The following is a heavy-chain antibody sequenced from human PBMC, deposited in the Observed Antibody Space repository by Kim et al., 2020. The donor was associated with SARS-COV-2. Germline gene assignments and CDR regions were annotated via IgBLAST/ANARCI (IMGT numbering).Heavy chain of an antibody. Sequence: VKGQFTISRDNAKNALYLQMNSLRAEDTAVDYCARDSDSSGTICYYGRDVWGQGTTVTVSS. CDR3: ARDSDSSGTICYYGRDV. V-gene: IGHV3-48*03. D-gene: IGHD3-22*01. J-gene: IGHJ6*02.